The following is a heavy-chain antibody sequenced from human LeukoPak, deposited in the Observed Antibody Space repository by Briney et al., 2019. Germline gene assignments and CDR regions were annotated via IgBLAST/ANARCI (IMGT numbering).Heavy chain of an antibody. V-gene: IGHV1-69*06. CDR3: ARGLTTNNYYDSSGYWYYFDY. CDR2: IIPIFGTA. J-gene: IGHJ4*02. D-gene: IGHD3-22*01. Sequence: SVKVSCKASGYTFTSYGISWVRQAPGQGLEWMGGIIPIFGTANYAQKFQGRVTITADKSTSTAYMELSSLRSEDTAVYYCARGLTTNNYYDSSGYWYYFDYWGQGTLVTVSS. CDR1: GYTFTSYG.